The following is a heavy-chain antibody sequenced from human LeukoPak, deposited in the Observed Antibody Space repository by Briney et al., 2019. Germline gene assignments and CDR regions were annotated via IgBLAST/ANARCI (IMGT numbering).Heavy chain of an antibody. CDR2: ISGGGGGT. Sequence: GGSLRLSCAVSGITLSNYAMSWVRQAPGKGLEWVAGISGGGGGTNYADSVKGRFTISRDNPKNTLYLQMNNLRVDDTAVYFCAKRGVVIRVILVGFHKEAYYFDSWGQGALVTVSS. D-gene: IGHD3-22*01. V-gene: IGHV3-23*01. J-gene: IGHJ4*02. CDR3: AKRGVVIRVILVGFHKEAYYFDS. CDR1: GITLSNYA.